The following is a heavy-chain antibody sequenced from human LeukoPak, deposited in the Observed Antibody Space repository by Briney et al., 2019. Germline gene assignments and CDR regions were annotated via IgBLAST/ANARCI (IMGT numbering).Heavy chain of an antibody. Sequence: SETLSLTCAVYGGSFSGYYWSWIRQPPGKGLEWIGEINHSGSTNYNPSLKSRVTISVDTSKNQFSLKLSSVTAADTAVYYCARGPNKLLWFGELRKTSRFDYWGQGTLVTVSS. D-gene: IGHD3-10*01. CDR3: ARGPNKLLWFGELRKTSRFDY. CDR1: GGSFSGYY. CDR2: INHSGST. V-gene: IGHV4-34*01. J-gene: IGHJ4*02.